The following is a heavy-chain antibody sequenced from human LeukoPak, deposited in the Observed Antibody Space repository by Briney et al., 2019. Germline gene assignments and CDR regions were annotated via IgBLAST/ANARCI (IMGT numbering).Heavy chain of an antibody. J-gene: IGHJ6*03. Sequence: GGSLRLSCAASGFTFSDYYMSWIRQAPGKGLEWVSYISSSGSTIYYADSVKGRFTISRDNAKNSLYLQMNSLRAEDTAVYYCAKNILTGYYMDYYHYYMDVWGKGTTVTISS. CDR3: AKNILTGYYMDYYHYYMDV. CDR2: ISSSGSTI. CDR1: GFTFSDYY. D-gene: IGHD3-9*01. V-gene: IGHV3-11*01.